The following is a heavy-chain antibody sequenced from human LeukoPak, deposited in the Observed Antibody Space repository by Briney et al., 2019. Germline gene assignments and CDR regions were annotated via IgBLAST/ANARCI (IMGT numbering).Heavy chain of an antibody. CDR2: IKQDGSEK. Sequence: GGSLRLSCAAFGFTFSSYWMSRVRQAPGKGLEWVANIKQDGSEKYYVDSVKGRFAISRDNAKNSLYLQMNSLRAEDTAVYYCARRWNYGMDVWGQGTTVTVSS. CDR3: ARRWNYGMDV. J-gene: IGHJ6*02. D-gene: IGHD2-15*01. V-gene: IGHV3-7*01. CDR1: GFTFSSYW.